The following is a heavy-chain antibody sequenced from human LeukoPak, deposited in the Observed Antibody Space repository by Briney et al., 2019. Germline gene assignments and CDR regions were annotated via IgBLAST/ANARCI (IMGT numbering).Heavy chain of an antibody. Sequence: ASVKVSCKASGYTFTSYDINWVRQATGQGLEWMGWKNPNSGNTGYAQEFQGRVTMTRNTSISTAYMELSSLRSEDTAVYYCARAGDYGGSPGAYYYYGMDVWGQGTTVTVSS. V-gene: IGHV1-8*01. CDR1: GYTFTSYD. D-gene: IGHD4-23*01. CDR2: KNPNSGNT. J-gene: IGHJ6*02. CDR3: ARAGDYGGSPGAYYYYGMDV.